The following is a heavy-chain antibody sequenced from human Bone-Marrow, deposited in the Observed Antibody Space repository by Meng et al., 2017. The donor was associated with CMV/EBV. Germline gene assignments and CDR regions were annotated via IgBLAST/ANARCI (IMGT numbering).Heavy chain of an antibody. CDR1: GFTFSSYE. Sequence: GGSLRLSCAASGFTFSSYEMNWVRQAPGKGLEWVSYISSSGSTIYYADSVTGRFTISRDNAKNSLYLQMNSLRAEDTAVYYCARDEVVRGMDVWGQGHTVTGSS. D-gene: IGHD2-15*01. CDR2: ISSSGSTI. CDR3: ARDEVVRGMDV. V-gene: IGHV3-48*03. J-gene: IGHJ6*02.